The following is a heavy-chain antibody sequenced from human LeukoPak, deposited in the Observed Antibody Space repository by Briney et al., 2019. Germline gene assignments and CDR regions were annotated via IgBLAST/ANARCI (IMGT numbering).Heavy chain of an antibody. Sequence: ASVKVSCKASGYTFTTYDISWVRQAPGQGLEWIGWINPNSGDTNYAQKFQDRVTMTRDTSISTAYIELNFLRSDDTAVFYCARGDYYGSPKVVAAWGQGTLVTVSS. CDR3: ARGDYYGSPKVVAA. CDR1: GYTFTTYD. J-gene: IGHJ5*02. D-gene: IGHD3-10*01. CDR2: INPNSGDT. V-gene: IGHV1-2*02.